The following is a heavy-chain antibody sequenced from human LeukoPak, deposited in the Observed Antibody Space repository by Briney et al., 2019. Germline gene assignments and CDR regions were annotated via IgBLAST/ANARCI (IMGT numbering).Heavy chain of an antibody. CDR1: GYTFTSYG. CDR3: ARVVVPAAIYPGEGPDY. Sequence: ASVRVSCKASGYTFTSYGICWVRQALGQGLEWMGWISAYNGNTNYAQKLQGRVTMTTDTSTSTAYMELRSLRSDDTAVYYCARVVVPAAIYPGEGPDYWGQGTLVTVSS. D-gene: IGHD2-2*02. V-gene: IGHV1-18*01. J-gene: IGHJ4*02. CDR2: ISAYNGNT.